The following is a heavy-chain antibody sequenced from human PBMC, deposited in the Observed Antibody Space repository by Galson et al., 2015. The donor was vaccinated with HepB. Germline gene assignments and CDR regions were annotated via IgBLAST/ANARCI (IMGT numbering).Heavy chain of an antibody. CDR1: GYTLTELS. Sequence: SVKVSCKVSGYTLTELSMHWVRQAPGKGLEWMGGFDPEDGETIYAQKFQGRVTMTEDTSTDTAYMELSSLRSEDTAVYYCATVAYSGTKPAESDFDYWGQGTLVTVSS. J-gene: IGHJ4*02. V-gene: IGHV1-24*01. CDR2: FDPEDGET. CDR3: ATVAYSGTKPAESDFDY. D-gene: IGHD1-26*01.